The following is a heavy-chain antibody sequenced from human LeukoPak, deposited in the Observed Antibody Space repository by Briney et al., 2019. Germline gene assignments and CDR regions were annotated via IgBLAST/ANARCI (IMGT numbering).Heavy chain of an antibody. Sequence: GGSLRLSCAASGFTFSSFAMSWVRQAPGKGLEWVSVIIASGSSAYYADSVRGRFTISRDNTKNTLYLQMNSLRAEDTAVYYCAKDVTRYPGYWGQGTLVTVSS. CDR2: IIASGSSA. J-gene: IGHJ4*02. V-gene: IGHV3-23*01. D-gene: IGHD3-9*01. CDR1: GFTFSSFA. CDR3: AKDVTRYPGY.